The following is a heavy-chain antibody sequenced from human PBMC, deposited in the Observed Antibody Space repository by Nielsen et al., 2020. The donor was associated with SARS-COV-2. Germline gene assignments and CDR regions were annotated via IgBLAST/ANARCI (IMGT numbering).Heavy chain of an antibody. CDR1: GGSISSYY. D-gene: IGHD6-13*01. J-gene: IGHJ6*03. CDR3: ARGHSSPSWYYYMDV. Sequence: GSLRLSSTVSGGSISSYYWSWIRQPPGKGLEWIGSIYYSGSTNYNPSLKSRVTISVDTSKNQFSLKLTSVTAADTAVYYCARGHSSPSWYYYMDVWGKGTTVTVSS. CDR2: IYYSGST. V-gene: IGHV4-59*01.